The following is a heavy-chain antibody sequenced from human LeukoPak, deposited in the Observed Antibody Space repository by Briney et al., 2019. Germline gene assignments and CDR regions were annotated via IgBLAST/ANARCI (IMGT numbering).Heavy chain of an antibody. CDR2: MSHDGGIE. D-gene: IGHD5-12*01. Sequence: GGSLRLPCVASGLTFSTYGMHWVRQAPGKGLEWVAVMSHDGGIEKYADSVKGRFTFSRDNSKKTLYLQMNSLRSEDAAVYYCARAKIIEAITHMDVWGQGTTVTVSS. CDR3: ARAKIIEAITHMDV. CDR1: GLTFSTYG. J-gene: IGHJ6*02. V-gene: IGHV3-30*03.